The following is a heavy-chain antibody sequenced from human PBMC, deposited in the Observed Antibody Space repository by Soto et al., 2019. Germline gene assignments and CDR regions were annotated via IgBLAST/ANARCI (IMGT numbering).Heavy chain of an antibody. Sequence: QVQLVQSGAEVKKPGSSVKVSCKASGGTFSDYAINWVRQAPGQGLEWMGGSIPTFGTASYAQKFQGRVTITADESTNTAYMELSNLRSEDPAVYYCARGRGLGAAYRGFDPWGQGTLVTVSS. CDR2: SIPTFGTA. J-gene: IGHJ5*02. V-gene: IGHV1-69*01. CDR3: ARGRGLGAAYRGFDP. D-gene: IGHD4-4*01. CDR1: GGTFSDYA.